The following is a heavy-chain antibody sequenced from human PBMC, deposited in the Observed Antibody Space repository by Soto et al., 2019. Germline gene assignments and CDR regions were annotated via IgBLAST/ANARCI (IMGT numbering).Heavy chain of an antibody. V-gene: IGHV3-33*01. CDR3: ARGDDYSNPFHFDY. CDR1: GFTFSSYG. CDR2: IWYDGSDK. J-gene: IGHJ4*02. D-gene: IGHD4-4*01. Sequence: QVQLVESGGGVVQPARSLRLSCAASGFTFSSYGMHWVRQAPGKGLEWVAVIWYDGSDKFYADSVKGRFTISRDNSKNTLYLQMNSLRAEDTAVYYCARGDDYSNPFHFDYWGQGTLVTVSP.